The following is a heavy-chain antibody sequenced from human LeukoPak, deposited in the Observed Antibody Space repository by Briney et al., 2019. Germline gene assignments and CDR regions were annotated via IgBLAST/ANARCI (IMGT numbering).Heavy chain of an antibody. CDR2: ISSSGSTI. CDR1: GLSFSSFE. J-gene: IGHJ5*02. CDR3: ARGFWGSSYNWFDP. Sequence: GGSLRLSCAACGLSFSSFEMNWVRQAPGEGLGWVSYISSSGSTIYYEDSVKGRFTISRDNAKNSLYLQMNSLRAEDTAVYYCARGFWGSSYNWFDPWGQGTLVTVSS. D-gene: IGHD5-18*01. V-gene: IGHV3-48*03.